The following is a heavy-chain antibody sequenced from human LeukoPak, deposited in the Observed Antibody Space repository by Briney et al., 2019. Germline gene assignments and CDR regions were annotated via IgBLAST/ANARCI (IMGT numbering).Heavy chain of an antibody. V-gene: IGHV4-4*07. CDR3: ARVTGGRYCSTTSCYMRGWFDP. CDR1: GGSISSYY. Sequence: TASETLSLTCTVSGGSISSYYWSWIRQPAGEGLEWIGRIYTSGSTNYNPSLKSRVTMSVDTSKNQFSLKLSSVTAADTAVYYCARVTGGRYCSTTSCYMRGWFDPWGQGTLVTVSS. CDR2: IYTSGST. J-gene: IGHJ5*02. D-gene: IGHD2-2*02.